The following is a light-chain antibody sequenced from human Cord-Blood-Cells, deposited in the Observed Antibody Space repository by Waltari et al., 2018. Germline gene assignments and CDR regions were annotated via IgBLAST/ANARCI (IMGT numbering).Light chain of an antibody. J-gene: IGKJ3*01. CDR1: QSISSY. V-gene: IGKV1-39*01. Sequence: DIQITQSPSSLSASVGDRVPITCRASQSISSYLNWYQQKPGKAPKLLIYAASSLQSGVPSRFSGSGSGTDFTLTISSLQPEDFATYYCQQSYSTPFTFGPGTKVDIK. CDR3: QQSYSTPFT. CDR2: AAS.